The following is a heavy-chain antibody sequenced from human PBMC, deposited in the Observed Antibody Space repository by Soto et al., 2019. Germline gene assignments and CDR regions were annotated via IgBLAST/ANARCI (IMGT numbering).Heavy chain of an antibody. J-gene: IGHJ4*02. V-gene: IGHV1-58*01. CDR2: IVVGSGNT. CDR1: GFTFTSSA. Sequence: SVKVSCKASGFTFTSSALPWGRQARGQRLEWTGWIVVGSGNTNYAQKFQERVTITRDMSTSTAYTELSSLRSEDTAVYYCAAVGVVDTTYYFDYWGQGTLVTVSS. D-gene: IGHD3-22*01. CDR3: AAVGVVDTTYYFDY.